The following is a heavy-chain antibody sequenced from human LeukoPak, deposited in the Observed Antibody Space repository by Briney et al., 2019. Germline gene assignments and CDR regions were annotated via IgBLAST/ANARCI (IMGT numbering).Heavy chain of an antibody. CDR3: ARGGSSQPVVDY. D-gene: IGHD1-26*01. Sequence: NPSETLSLTCTVSGGSISSYYWSWIRQPPGKGLEWIGYIYYSGSTNYNPSLKSRVTISVDTSKNQFSLKLSSVTAADRAVYYCARGGSSQPVVDYWGQGTLVTVSS. CDR1: GGSISSYY. V-gene: IGHV4-59*01. J-gene: IGHJ4*02. CDR2: IYYSGST.